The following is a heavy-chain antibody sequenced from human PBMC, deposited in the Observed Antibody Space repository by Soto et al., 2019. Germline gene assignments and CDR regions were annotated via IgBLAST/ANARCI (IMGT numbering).Heavy chain of an antibody. D-gene: IGHD3-22*01. CDR2: INSGSTSV. CDR3: GSSASPDAY. J-gene: IGHJ4*02. V-gene: IGHV3-48*01. Sequence: EVQLVESGGGLVQPGGSLRLSCVASGFIFNSYSMNLVRQAPGKGLEWISYINSGSTSVFYADSVKGRFTISRDNAKNSLYLQMNSLRAEDTAVYYCGSSASPDAYWGQGTLVTVSS. CDR1: GFIFNSYS.